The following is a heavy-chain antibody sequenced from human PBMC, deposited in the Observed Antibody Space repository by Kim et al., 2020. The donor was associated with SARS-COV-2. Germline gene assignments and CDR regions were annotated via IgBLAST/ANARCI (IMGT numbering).Heavy chain of an antibody. CDR3: ANGMKGSGRKERLFDY. V-gene: IGHV3-23*01. Sequence: GGSLRLSCAASGFTFSSYAMSWVRQAPGKGLEWVSAISGSGGSTYYADSVKGRFTISRDNSKNTLYLQMNSLRAEDTAVYYCANGMKGSGRKERLFDYWGQGTLVTVSS. D-gene: IGHD3-10*01. CDR2: ISGSGGST. J-gene: IGHJ4*02. CDR1: GFTFSSYA.